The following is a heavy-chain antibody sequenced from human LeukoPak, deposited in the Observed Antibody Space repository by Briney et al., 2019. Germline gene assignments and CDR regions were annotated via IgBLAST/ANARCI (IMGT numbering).Heavy chain of an antibody. D-gene: IGHD4-11*01. CDR3: AREGTVTQPFDY. CDR1: GYTFTSYG. V-gene: IGHV1-18*01. Sequence: ASVKLSFTASGYTFTSYGISWVRQAPGQGLEWMGWISAYNGNTNYAQKLQGRVTMTTDTSTSTAYMELRSLRSDDTAVYYCAREGTVTQPFDYWGQGTLVTVSS. J-gene: IGHJ4*02. CDR2: ISAYNGNT.